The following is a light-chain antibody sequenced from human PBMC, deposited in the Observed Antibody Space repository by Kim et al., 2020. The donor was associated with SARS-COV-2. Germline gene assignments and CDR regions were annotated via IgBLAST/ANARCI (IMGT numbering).Light chain of an antibody. CDR2: GAS. CDR3: QQYNNWPPLT. J-gene: IGKJ4*01. V-gene: IGKV3-15*01. CDR1: QSVSTN. Sequence: SPGERVTLACRASQSVSTNLAWYQQKPGQPPRLLIYGASTRAFGFPARFSGSGSGTEFTLTISSLQSEDFAIYYCQQYNNWPPLTFGGGTKVDIK.